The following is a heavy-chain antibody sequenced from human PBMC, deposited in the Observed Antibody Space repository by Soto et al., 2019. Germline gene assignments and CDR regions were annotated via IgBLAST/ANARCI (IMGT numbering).Heavy chain of an antibody. CDR2: INPSGGST. CDR1: GYTFTSYY. Sequence: ASVKVSCKASGYTFTSYYMHWVRQAPGQGLEWMGIINPSGGSTSYAQKFQGRVTMTRDTSTSTVYMELSSLRSEDTAVYYCARDCQIKYDFWSGYYTDPNWFDPWGQGTLVTVSS. V-gene: IGHV1-46*01. D-gene: IGHD3-3*01. CDR3: ARDCQIKYDFWSGYYTDPNWFDP. J-gene: IGHJ5*02.